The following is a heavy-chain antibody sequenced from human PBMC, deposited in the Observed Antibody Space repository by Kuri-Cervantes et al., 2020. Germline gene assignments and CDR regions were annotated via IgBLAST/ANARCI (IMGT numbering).Heavy chain of an antibody. CDR3: AREILGDYFDY. CDR1: GYTFTGYY. V-gene: IGHV1-2*04. CDR2: INPNSGGT. Sequence: ASVKVSCKASGYTFTGYYMHWVRQAPGQGLEWMGWINPNSGGTNYAQKFQGWVTMTRDTSISTAYMELSRLRSDDTAVYYRAREILGDYFDYWGQGTLVTVSS. J-gene: IGHJ4*02. D-gene: IGHD2-8*02.